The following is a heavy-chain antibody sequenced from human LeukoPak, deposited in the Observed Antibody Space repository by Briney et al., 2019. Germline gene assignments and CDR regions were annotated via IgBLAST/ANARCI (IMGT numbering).Heavy chain of an antibody. D-gene: IGHD3-22*01. V-gene: IGHV1-2*02. CDR1: GYTFTSYY. CDR3: ARANPYDNNGYSPELRY. CDR2: NDPNNGAT. Sequence: ASVQVSCKTSGYTFTSYYIHWLRQAPGRGFEWMGWNDPNNGATKYEHFQGRVTMTTDTSISTAYMDLNSLRSDDTAIYFCARANPYDNNGYSPELRYWGQGTLVTVSS. J-gene: IGHJ4*02.